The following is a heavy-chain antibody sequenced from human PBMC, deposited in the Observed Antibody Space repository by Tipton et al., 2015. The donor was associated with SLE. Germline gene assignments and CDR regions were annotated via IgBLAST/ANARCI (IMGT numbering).Heavy chain of an antibody. CDR1: GGSISSYY. D-gene: IGHD3-16*01. Sequence: TLSLTCTVSGGSISSYYWSWIRQPPGKGLEWIGYIYYSGSTNYNPSLKSRVTISVDKSKNQFSLKLSSVTAADTAMYYCARAIGANFFNFWGQGTLVTVSS. CDR3: ARAIGANFFNF. J-gene: IGHJ4*02. CDR2: IYYSGST. V-gene: IGHV4-59*12.